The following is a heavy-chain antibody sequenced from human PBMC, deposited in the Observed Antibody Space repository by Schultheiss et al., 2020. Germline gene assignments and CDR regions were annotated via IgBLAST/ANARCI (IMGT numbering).Heavy chain of an antibody. CDR3: AREPHSAYDFRGMDV. D-gene: IGHD5-12*01. CDR2: ISAYNGDT. J-gene: IGHJ6*02. V-gene: IGHV1-18*01. CDR1: GYTFTSYG. Sequence: ASVQVSGKASGYTFTSYGISWVRQAPGQGLEWMGWISAYNGDTNYAQRLQDRVTMTTHTSTSTAYMELGSLRSDDTAVYYCAREPHSAYDFRGMDVWGQGTTVTGYS.